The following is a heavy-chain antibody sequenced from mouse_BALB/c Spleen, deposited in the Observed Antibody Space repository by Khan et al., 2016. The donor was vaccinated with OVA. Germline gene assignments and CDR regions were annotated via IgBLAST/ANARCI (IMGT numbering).Heavy chain of an antibody. J-gene: IGHJ4*01. CDR3: ARDYYRYDGYYAMDY. V-gene: IGHV2-6-4*01. Sequence: VQLVESGPGLVAPSQSLSITCTVSGFSLSRYNIHWVRQPPGKGLEWLGIIWGGGGTDYNSTLKSRVSNSKANSKSQVFLKVTSLQTDDSSMYFGARDYYRYDGYYAMDYWGQGTSVTVSS. CDR1: GFSLSRYN. D-gene: IGHD2-14*01. CDR2: IWGGGGT.